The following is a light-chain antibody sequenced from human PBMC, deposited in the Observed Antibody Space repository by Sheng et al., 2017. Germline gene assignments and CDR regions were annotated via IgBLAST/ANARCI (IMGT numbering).Light chain of an antibody. CDR2: SAS. V-gene: IGKV1-NL1*01. CDR3: QQYFSTPWT. Sequence: DIQMTQSPSSLSASVGDRVTITCRASQDISNSLAWYQQKPGKAPKLLLYSASRLQSGVPSRFSGSGSGTDYTLTISSLQPEDFSTYYCQQYFSTPWTSGQGTKVEIK. J-gene: IGKJ1*01. CDR1: QDISNS.